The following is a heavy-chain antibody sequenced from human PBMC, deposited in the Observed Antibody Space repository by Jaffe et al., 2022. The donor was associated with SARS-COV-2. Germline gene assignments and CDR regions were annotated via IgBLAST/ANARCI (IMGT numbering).Heavy chain of an antibody. CDR3: ARRGFLESLDY. V-gene: IGHV3-30-3*01. J-gene: IGHJ4*02. CDR2: ISYDGSNK. D-gene: IGHD3-3*01. CDR1: GFTFSSYA. Sequence: QVQLVESGGGVVQPGRSLRLSCAASGFTFSSYAMHWVRQAPGKGLEWVAVISYDGSNKYYADSVKGRFTISRDNSKNTLYLQMNSLRAEDTAVYYCARRGFLESLDYWGQGTLVTVSS.